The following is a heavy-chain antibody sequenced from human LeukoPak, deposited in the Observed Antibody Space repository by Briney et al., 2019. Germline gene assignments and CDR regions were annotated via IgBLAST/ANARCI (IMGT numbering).Heavy chain of an antibody. V-gene: IGHV3-30*04. Sequence: GGSLRLSCAASGFTFSSYAMHWVRQAPGKGLEWVAVISYDGSNKYYADSVKGRFTISRDNSKNTLYLQMNSLRAEDAAVYYCARDYYGSGSYHNYIDYWGQGTLVTVSS. CDR3: ARDYYGSGSYHNYIDY. CDR1: GFTFSSYA. D-gene: IGHD3-10*01. J-gene: IGHJ4*02. CDR2: ISYDGSNK.